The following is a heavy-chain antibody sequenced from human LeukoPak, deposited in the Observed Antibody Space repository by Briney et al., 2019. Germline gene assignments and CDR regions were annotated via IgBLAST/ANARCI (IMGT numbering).Heavy chain of an antibody. CDR1: GFTFSSYW. Sequence: PGGSLRLSCAASGFTFSSYWMHWVRQAPGKGPVWVSRINSDGISTSYADSVKGRFTISRDNAKNTLYLQMNSLRADDTAVYYCAKGGATVTDYWGQGTLVTVSS. CDR3: AKGGATVTDY. V-gene: IGHV3-74*01. D-gene: IGHD4-17*01. J-gene: IGHJ4*02. CDR2: INSDGIST.